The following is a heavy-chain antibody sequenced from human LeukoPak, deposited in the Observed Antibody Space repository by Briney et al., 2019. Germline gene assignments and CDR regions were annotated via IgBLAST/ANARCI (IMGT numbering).Heavy chain of an antibody. CDR3: ARARRMDTAMVTGFDY. J-gene: IGHJ4*02. Sequence: PSETLSLTCTVSGGSISSYYWSWIRQPPGKGLEWIGYIYYSGSTNYNPSLKSRVTISVDTSKNQFSLKLSSVTAADTAVYYCARARRMDTAMVTGFDYWGQGTLVTVSS. D-gene: IGHD5-18*01. CDR2: IYYSGST. V-gene: IGHV4-59*01. CDR1: GGSISSYY.